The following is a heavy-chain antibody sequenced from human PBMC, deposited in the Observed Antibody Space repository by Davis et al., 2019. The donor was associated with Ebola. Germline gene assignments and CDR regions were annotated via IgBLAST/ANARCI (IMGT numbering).Heavy chain of an antibody. CDR3: ARTYGDSFDY. J-gene: IGHJ4*02. CDR1: GYSFTTYW. Sequence: PGGSLRLSCKGSGYSFTTYWIAWVRQMPGRGLEWMGIIYPGDSDTRYSPSFQGQVTISADKSISTAYLQWSSLKASDTAIYYCARTYGDSFDYWGQGTLVTVSS. V-gene: IGHV5-51*01. CDR2: IYPGDSDT. D-gene: IGHD4-17*01.